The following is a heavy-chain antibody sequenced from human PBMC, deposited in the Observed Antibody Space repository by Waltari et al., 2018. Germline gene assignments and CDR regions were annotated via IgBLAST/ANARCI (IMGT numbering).Heavy chain of an antibody. D-gene: IGHD3-16*02. Sequence: QVQLVQSGAEVKKPGASVKVSCKVSGSPLTELSMHWVRQAPGKGLEWMGGFDPEEGETIYAQKFQGRVTMTEDTSTDTAYMELSSLRSEDTAVYYCATPLSYTWYFDLWGRGTLVTISS. J-gene: IGHJ2*01. CDR3: ATPLSYTWYFDL. V-gene: IGHV1-24*01. CDR2: FDPEEGET. CDR1: GSPLTELS.